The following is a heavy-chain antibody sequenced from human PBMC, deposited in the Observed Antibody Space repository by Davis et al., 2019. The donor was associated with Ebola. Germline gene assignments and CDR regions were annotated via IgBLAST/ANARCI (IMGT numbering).Heavy chain of an antibody. CDR1: GGSISSGGYY. V-gene: IGHV4-31*03. CDR3: AREIVVVPANWFDP. J-gene: IGHJ5*02. Sequence: LRLSCTVSGGSISSGGYYWSWIRQHPGKGLEWIGYIYYSGSTYYNPSLKSRVTISVDTSKNQFSLKLSSVTAADTAVYYCAREIVVVPANWFDPWGQGTLVTVSS. D-gene: IGHD2-2*01. CDR2: IYYSGST.